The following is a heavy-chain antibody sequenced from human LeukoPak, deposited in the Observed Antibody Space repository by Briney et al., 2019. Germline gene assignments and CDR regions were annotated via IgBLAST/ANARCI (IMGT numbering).Heavy chain of an antibody. CDR2: IYYSGST. CDR3: ARSGSWTLNFDS. J-gene: IGHJ4*02. D-gene: IGHD6-13*01. CDR1: GGSISSYY. V-gene: IGHV4-59*01. Sequence: SETLSLTCTVSGGSISSYYWSWIRQPPGKGLEWIGYIYYSGSTNYNPSLKSRVTISVDTSKNQFSLKVSSVTAADTAVYYCARSGSWTLNFDSWGQGTLVTVSS.